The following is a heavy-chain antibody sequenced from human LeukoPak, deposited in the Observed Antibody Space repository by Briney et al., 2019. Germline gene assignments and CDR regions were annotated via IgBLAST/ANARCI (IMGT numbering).Heavy chain of an antibody. J-gene: IGHJ6*02. CDR2: ISGSGGST. CDR1: GFTFSSYA. Sequence: GGSLRLSCSASGFTFSSYAMSWVRQAPGKWLEWVSAISGSGGSTYYADSVKGRFTISRDNSKNTLYLQMNSLRAEDTAVYYCAGVRGVIYYYYGMDVWGQGTTVTVSS. V-gene: IGHV3-23*01. D-gene: IGHD3-10*01. CDR3: AGVRGVIYYYYGMDV.